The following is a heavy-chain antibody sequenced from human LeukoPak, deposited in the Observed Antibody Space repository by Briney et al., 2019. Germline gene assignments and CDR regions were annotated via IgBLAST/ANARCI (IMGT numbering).Heavy chain of an antibody. J-gene: IGHJ3*02. Sequence: ASVKVSCKASGYTFTSYDINWVRQATGQGLEWMGWMNPNSGNTGCAQKFQGRVTITRNTSISTAYMELSSLRSEDTAVYYCTVSQLVPNDAFDIWGQGTMVTVSS. CDR2: MNPNSGNT. CDR1: GYTFTSYD. CDR3: TVSQLVPNDAFDI. V-gene: IGHV1-8*03. D-gene: IGHD6-13*01.